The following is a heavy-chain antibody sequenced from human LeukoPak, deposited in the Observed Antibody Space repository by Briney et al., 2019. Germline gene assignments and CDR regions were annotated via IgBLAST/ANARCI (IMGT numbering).Heavy chain of an antibody. CDR1: GFTFSSYT. D-gene: IGHD2-8*01. V-gene: IGHV3-21*01. J-gene: IGHJ4*02. Sequence: PGGSLRLSCAVSGFTFSSYTMNWVRQAPGKGLEWVSSISSSSSYISYADSVRGRFTISRDNAKNSLSLQMNSLRSEDTAVYYCGREGIVLRVYHFDYWGQGTLVTVSS. CDR2: ISSSSSYI. CDR3: GREGIVLRVYHFDY.